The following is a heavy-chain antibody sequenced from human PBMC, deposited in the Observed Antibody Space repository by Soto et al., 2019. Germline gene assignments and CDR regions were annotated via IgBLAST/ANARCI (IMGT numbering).Heavy chain of an antibody. J-gene: IGHJ5*02. V-gene: IGHV3-49*03. Sequence: GSLRLSCTASGFTFGDYAMSWFRQAPGKGLEWVGFIRSNAYGGTTEYAASVKGRFTILRDDSKSIAFLQMNSLKTEDTAVYYCTRHGDYASWDFDPWGQGTLVTVSS. D-gene: IGHD4-17*01. CDR1: GFTFGDYA. CDR2: IRSNAYGGTT. CDR3: TRHGDYASWDFDP.